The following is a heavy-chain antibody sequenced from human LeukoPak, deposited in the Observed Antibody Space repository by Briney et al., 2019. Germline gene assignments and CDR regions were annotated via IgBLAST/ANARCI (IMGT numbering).Heavy chain of an antibody. J-gene: IGHJ5*02. CDR3: AKEAPIAAAGTDNWFDP. CDR2: ISGSGDST. V-gene: IGHV3-23*01. Sequence: GGSLRLYCAASEFTFSSYAMSWVRQAPGKGLGWVSAISGSGDSTYYADSVKGRFTISRDNSKNTLYLQMNSLRAEDTAVYYCAKEAPIAAAGTDNWFDPWGQGTLVTVSS. D-gene: IGHD6-13*01. CDR1: EFTFSSYA.